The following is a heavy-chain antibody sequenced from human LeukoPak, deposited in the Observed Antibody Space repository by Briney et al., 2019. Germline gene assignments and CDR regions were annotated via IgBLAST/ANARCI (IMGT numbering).Heavy chain of an antibody. J-gene: IGHJ3*02. CDR1: GGTFSSYA. D-gene: IGHD3-3*01. CDR2: IIPIFGTA. V-gene: IGHV1-69*13. Sequence: ASVKVSCKASGGTFSSYAISWVRQAPGQGLEWTGGIIPIFGTANYAQKFQGRVTITADESTSTAYMELSSLRSEDTAVYYCATFWSGYYLGSAFDIWGQGTMVTVSS. CDR3: ATFWSGYYLGSAFDI.